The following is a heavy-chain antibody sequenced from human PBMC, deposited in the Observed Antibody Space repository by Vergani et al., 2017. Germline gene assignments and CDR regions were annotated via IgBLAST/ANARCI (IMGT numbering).Heavy chain of an antibody. V-gene: IGHV3-49*04. J-gene: IGHJ4*02. D-gene: IGHD5-18*01. CDR2: IRSTPYGGTT. CDR3: ARGLRGYSYGYHDY. CDR1: GVTFGDCD. Sequence: EVQVVESGGDLGQPGRSLRLSCTVSGVTFGDCDMSWVRQAPGKGLEWVGFIRSTPYGGTTDYAASVKGRFIISRDNAKNSLYLQMNSLRAEDTAVYYCARGLRGYSYGYHDYWGQGTLVTVSS.